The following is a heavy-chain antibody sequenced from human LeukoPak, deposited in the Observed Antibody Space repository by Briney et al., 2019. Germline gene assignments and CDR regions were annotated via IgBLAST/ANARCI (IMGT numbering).Heavy chain of an antibody. V-gene: IGHV4-34*01. D-gene: IGHD3-10*01. CDR1: GGSFSGYY. J-gene: IGHJ4*02. Sequence: SETLSLTCAVYGGSFSGYYWSWIRQPPGKGLEWIGEINHSGSTNYKSSLKSRVTISVDTSKNQFSLKLSSVTAADTAVYYCAIRGYGSGSYPPPSYFDYWGQGTLVIVSS. CDR2: INHSGST. CDR3: AIRGYGSGSYPPPSYFDY.